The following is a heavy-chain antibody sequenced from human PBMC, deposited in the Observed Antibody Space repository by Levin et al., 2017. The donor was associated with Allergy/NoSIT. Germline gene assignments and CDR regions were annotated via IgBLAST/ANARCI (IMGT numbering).Heavy chain of an antibody. CDR2: IYDSDNT. CDR3: ARQIGYRAAGGTQTGRYYFDY. V-gene: IGHV4-39*01. Sequence: ASETLSLTCTVSGGSISSSTYYWGWIRQPPGKGLEWIGSIYDSDNTYYNPSLKSRVTISVDTSKNQFSLKLSSVTAADTAVYYCARQIGYRAAGGTQTGRYYFDYWRQGTLVTVSS. D-gene: IGHD6-13*01. J-gene: IGHJ4*02. CDR1: GGSISSSTYY.